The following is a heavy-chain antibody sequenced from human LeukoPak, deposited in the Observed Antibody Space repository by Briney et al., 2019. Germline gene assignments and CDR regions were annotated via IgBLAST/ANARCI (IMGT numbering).Heavy chain of an antibody. J-gene: IGHJ6*02. Sequence: GGSLRLSCAASGFTFSSYWMHWVRQVPGKGLVWVSRIKNDGSETNYADSVKGRFTISRDNAQNTLYLQMSSLRADDTAVYYCASDRVNFGLDVWGQGTTVSVSS. CDR3: ASDRVNFGLDV. CDR1: GFTFSSYW. CDR2: IKNDGSET. V-gene: IGHV3-74*01.